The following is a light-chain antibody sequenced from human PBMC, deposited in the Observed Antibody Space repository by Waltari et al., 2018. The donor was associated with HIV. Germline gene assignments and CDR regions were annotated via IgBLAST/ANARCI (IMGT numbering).Light chain of an antibody. CDR2: DVN. Sequence: QSALTQPRSVSGSPGQSVTISCTGTTSDICSYWYVSCYPQHPRTAPTLLLSDVNKRPSGVQDRFSGSKSGNTASLTISGLQAEDEADYFCCSYGPPDTPVIFGGGTKLTVL. CDR3: CSYGPPDTPVI. V-gene: IGLV2-11*01. CDR1: TSDICSYWY. J-gene: IGLJ2*01.